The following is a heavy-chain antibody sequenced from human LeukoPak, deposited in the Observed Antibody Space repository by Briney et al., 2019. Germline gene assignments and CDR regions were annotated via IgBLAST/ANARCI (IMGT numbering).Heavy chain of an antibody. J-gene: IGHJ3*02. CDR1: GSSMSPYH. V-gene: IGHV4-59*08. CDR3: ARHSIVGATLDAFDI. D-gene: IGHD1-26*01. Sequence: SETLSLTCTVSGSSMSPYHWGWIRQPPGKGLEWTGYIYYSGSTNYNPSLKSRVTISVDTSKNQFSLKLSSVTAADTAVYYCARHSIVGATLDAFDIWGQGTMVTVSS. CDR2: IYYSGST.